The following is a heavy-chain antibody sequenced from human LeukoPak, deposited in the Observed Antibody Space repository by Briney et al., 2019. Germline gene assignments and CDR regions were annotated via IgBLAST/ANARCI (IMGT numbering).Heavy chain of an antibody. D-gene: IGHD2-2*01. Sequence: PSETLSLTCAVYGGSFSGYYWSWIRQTPGKGLEWIGEINHSGSTNYNPSLKSRVTISVDTSKNQFSLKLSSVTAADTAVYYCARGGYCSSTSCYPGSDAFDIWGQGTMVTVSS. J-gene: IGHJ3*02. V-gene: IGHV4-34*01. CDR3: ARGGYCSSTSCYPGSDAFDI. CDR1: GGSFSGYY. CDR2: INHSGST.